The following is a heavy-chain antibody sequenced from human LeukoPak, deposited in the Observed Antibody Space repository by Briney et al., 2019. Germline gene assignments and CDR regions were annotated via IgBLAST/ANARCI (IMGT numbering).Heavy chain of an antibody. CDR3: ARAPASRLWFGGSYGMDV. V-gene: IGHV3-13*01. CDR2: IGTAGDT. CDR1: GFTFSSYD. J-gene: IGHJ6*02. D-gene: IGHD3-10*01. Sequence: GGSLRLSCAASGFTFSSYDMHWVRQATGKGLEWVSAIGTAGDTYYLGSVKGRFTISRENAKTALYLQMNRLRAGDTAVYYCARAPASRLWFGGSYGMDVWGQGTTVTVSS.